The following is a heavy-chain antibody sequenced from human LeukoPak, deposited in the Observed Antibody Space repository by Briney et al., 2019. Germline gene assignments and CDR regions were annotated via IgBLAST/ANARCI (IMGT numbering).Heavy chain of an antibody. D-gene: IGHD5-12*01. Sequence: SQTLSLTCAISGDSVSSNSAAWNWIRQSPSRGLEWLGRTYYRSKWYNDYAVSVKSRITINPDTSKNQFSLQLNSVTPEDTAVYYCARDRSAYDYDKRWFYYYMDVWGKGTTVTISS. CDR3: ARDRSAYDYDKRWFYYYMDV. CDR2: TYYRSKWYN. J-gene: IGHJ6*03. V-gene: IGHV6-1*01. CDR1: GDSVSSNSAA.